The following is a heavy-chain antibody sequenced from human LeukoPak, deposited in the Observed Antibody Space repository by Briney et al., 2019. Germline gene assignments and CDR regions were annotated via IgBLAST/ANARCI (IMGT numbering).Heavy chain of an antibody. CDR2: LNWNGSAT. J-gene: IGHJ5*02. V-gene: IGHV3-20*04. CDR3: ARVAVGGNWFDT. Sequence: GGPLRLSCATSGFTFNDYGMSWVRQAPGKGLEWVSGLNWNGSATTYADSVKGRYTISRDNTENSLYLQINSLRAEDTAFYYCARVAVGGNWFDTWGQGTLVTVSS. CDR1: GFTFNDYG. D-gene: IGHD6-19*01.